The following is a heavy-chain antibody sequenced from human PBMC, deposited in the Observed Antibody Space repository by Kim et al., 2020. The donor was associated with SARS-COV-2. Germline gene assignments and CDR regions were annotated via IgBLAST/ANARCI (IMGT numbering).Heavy chain of an antibody. CDR1: GDSISGSRDF. Sequence: SETLSLTCTVSGDSISGSRDFWGWNRQPPGRGLDWIGNIYSTGSTYYNPSLKSRVTMSVDTSKNQSSLKLTSVIAADTAVYYYSRHNSTQSFGPDYWGQG. V-gene: IGHV4-39*01. CDR2: IYSTGST. CDR3: SRHNSTQSFGPDY. D-gene: IGHD6-13*01. J-gene: IGHJ4*02.